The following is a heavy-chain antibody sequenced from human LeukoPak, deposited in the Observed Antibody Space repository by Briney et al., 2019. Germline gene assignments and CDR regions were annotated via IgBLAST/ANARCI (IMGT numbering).Heavy chain of an antibody. CDR2: IKQDGSEK. Sequence: PGGSLRLSCAASGFTFSSYWMSWVRQAPGKGLEWVANIKQDGSEKYYVDSVKGRFTISRDNAKNSLYLQMNSLRAEDTAVYYCARAGGITMKVMDVWGQGTTVTVSS. J-gene: IGHJ6*02. D-gene: IGHD3-22*01. CDR1: GFTFSSYW. CDR3: ARAGGITMKVMDV. V-gene: IGHV3-7*03.